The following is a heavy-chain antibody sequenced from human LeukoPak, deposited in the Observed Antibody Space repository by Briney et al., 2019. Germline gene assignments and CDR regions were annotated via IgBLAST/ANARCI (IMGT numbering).Heavy chain of an antibody. D-gene: IGHD3-10*02. V-gene: IGHV3-23*01. Sequence: GGSLRLSCAASGFTFSNYGMNWVRQAPGKGLEWVSGIGPSGTNTYYADSVKGRFTISRDNSKNTVYLQMNSLRAEDTAVYYCAELGITMIGGAWGKGTTVTISS. CDR1: GFTFSNYG. CDR3: AELGITMIGGA. J-gene: IGHJ6*04. CDR2: IGPSGTNT.